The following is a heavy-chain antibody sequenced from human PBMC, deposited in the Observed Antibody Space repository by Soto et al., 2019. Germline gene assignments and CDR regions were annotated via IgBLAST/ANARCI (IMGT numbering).Heavy chain of an antibody. D-gene: IGHD3-10*01. CDR2: VSNSGST. CDR3: ARPSATIYYQDSRDWYLDL. CDR1: GGSISESHYL. J-gene: IGHJ2*01. V-gene: IGHV4-39*01. Sequence: SETLSLTCTVSGGSISESHYLGWIRQPPGKGLEWIGSVSNSGSTYNNPSLKSRVGISVDTSKNQFFLRLSSVTAADTAVYYCARPSATIYYQDSRDWYLDLWGHGTMVTVSS.